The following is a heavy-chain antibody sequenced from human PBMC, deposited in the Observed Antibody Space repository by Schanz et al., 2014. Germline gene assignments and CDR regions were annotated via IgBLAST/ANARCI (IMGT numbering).Heavy chain of an antibody. V-gene: IGHV3-23*04. CDR1: GFIFGSSV. D-gene: IGHD2-21*02. CDR2: MNESHSTI. J-gene: IGHJ2*01. CDR3: AKDLGVDCGDGCFNWYFDL. Sequence: EVQLVESGGGLIQPGGSLRLSCAASGFIFGSSVMAWVRQAPGKGLEWVSAMNESHSTIYYADSVRGRFTISRDNAENTLFLQMNSLRAEDTAVYFCAKDLGVDCGDGCFNWYFDLWGRGTLVTVSS.